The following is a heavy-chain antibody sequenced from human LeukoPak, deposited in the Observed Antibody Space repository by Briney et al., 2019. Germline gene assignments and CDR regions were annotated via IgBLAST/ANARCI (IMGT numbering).Heavy chain of an antibody. J-gene: IGHJ4*02. CDR1: VGTFSSYA. D-gene: IGHD6-19*01. V-gene: IGHV1-69*13. Sequence: SVKVSCKDSVGTFSSYAISWVRQAPGQGLEWMGGIIPIFGTANYAQKFQGRVTITAAESTSTAYLELSSMRSEDTAVYYCARGATVADFAFDYWGQGTLVTVSS. CDR3: ARGATVADFAFDY. CDR2: IIPIFGTA.